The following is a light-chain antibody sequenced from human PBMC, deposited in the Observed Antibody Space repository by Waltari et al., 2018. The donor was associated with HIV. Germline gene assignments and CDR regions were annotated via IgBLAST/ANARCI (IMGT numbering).Light chain of an antibody. CDR3: CSYAGKNTSV. Sequence: QSAPTQPASVSGSPGQSITISCSGTNRDIGTYKYVSWYQQHPYRAPKLLCYDVNKRPSAVSHRFSGSKSGTTAFLTFTGLQTDDEVNYYCCSYAGKNTSVFGSETKGTVL. CDR2: DVN. CDR1: NRDIGTYKY. J-gene: IGLJ1*01. V-gene: IGLV2-23*02.